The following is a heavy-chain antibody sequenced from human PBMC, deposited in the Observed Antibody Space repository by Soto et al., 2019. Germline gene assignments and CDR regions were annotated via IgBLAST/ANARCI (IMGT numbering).Heavy chain of an antibody. V-gene: IGHV3-7*01. Sequence: PGGSLRLSCAASGFTFSSYWMSWVRQAPGKGLEWVANIKQDGSEKYYVDSVKGRFTISRDNAKNSLYLQMNSLRAEDTAVYYCARGNLLLWFGESPDLRYYFDYWGQGTLVTVSS. CDR2: IKQDGSEK. CDR1: GFTFSSYW. CDR3: ARGNLLLWFGESPDLRYYFDY. D-gene: IGHD3-10*01. J-gene: IGHJ4*02.